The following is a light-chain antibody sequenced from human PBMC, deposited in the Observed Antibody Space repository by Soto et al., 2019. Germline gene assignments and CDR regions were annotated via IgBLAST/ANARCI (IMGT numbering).Light chain of an antibody. CDR3: QSYDSSLSGSV. CDR1: SFNIGAGYD. CDR2: GNS. V-gene: IGLV1-40*01. Sequence: QSVLTQPPSVSGAPVQRVTISCTRSSFNIGAGYDVHWYQQLPGTAPKLLIYGNSNRPSGVPDRFSGSKSGTSASLAITGLQAEDEADYYCQSYDSSLSGSVFGGGTKLTVL. J-gene: IGLJ2*01.